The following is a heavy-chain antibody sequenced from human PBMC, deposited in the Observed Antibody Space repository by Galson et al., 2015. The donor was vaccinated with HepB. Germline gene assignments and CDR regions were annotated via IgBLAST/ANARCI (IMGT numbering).Heavy chain of an antibody. V-gene: IGHV3-11*01. J-gene: IGHJ5*02. CDR3: ARAALGWFDP. Sequence: SLRLSCAASKFTFSDYYMSWIRQAPGKGLEWISYISSSGNNIYYADSVKGRFTISRDNAKKSLYLQMNSLRAEDTAVYYCARAALGWFDPWGQGTLVIVSS. CDR2: ISSSGNNI. CDR1: KFTFSDYY. D-gene: IGHD6-25*01.